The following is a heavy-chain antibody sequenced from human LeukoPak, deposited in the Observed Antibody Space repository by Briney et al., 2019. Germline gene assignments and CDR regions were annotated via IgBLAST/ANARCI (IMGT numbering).Heavy chain of an antibody. J-gene: IGHJ4*02. CDR3: AKEAVASSGGDFYY. V-gene: IGHV3-23*01. CDR2: ISGSGGST. D-gene: IGHD6-19*01. Sequence: GGSLRLFCAASGFTFSSSAMSWVRQAPGKGLECVSFISGSGGSTYYADSVKGPFTISRDNSKNTLYLQMNSLGAEDTAVYYCAKEAVASSGGDFYYWGQGTLVTVSS. CDR1: GFTFSSSA.